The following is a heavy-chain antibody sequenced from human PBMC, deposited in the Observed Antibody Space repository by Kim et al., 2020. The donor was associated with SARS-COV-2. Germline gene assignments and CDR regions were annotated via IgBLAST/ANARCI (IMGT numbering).Heavy chain of an antibody. D-gene: IGHD1-1*01. CDR2: INAGNGNT. Sequence: ASVKVSCKASGYTFTSYAMHWVRQAPGQRLEWMGWINAGNGNTKYSQKFQGRVTITRDTSASTAYMELSSLRSEDTAVYYCATEGSRDGYNWDYWGQGTLVTVSS. J-gene: IGHJ4*02. CDR3: ATEGSRDGYNWDY. V-gene: IGHV1-3*01. CDR1: GYTFTSYA.